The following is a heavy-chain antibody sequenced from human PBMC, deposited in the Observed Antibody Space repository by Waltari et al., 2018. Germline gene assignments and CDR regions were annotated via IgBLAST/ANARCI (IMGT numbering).Heavy chain of an antibody. CDR2: IYPGDSDT. J-gene: IGHJ4*02. D-gene: IGHD3-22*01. CDR1: GYSFTSYW. CDR3: ASVDYDSSGYHYFDY. V-gene: IGHV5-51*01. Sequence: VQLVQSGAEVKKPGESLKISCKGAGYSFTSYWIGWVRQMTGKGLEWMGIIYPGDSDTRYSPSFQGQVTISADKSISTAYLQWSSLKASDTAMYYCASVDYDSSGYHYFDYWGQGTLVTVSS.